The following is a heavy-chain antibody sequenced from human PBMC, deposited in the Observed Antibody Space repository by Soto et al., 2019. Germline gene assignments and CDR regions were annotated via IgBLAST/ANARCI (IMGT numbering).Heavy chain of an antibody. J-gene: IGHJ6*02. CDR2: IIPIFGTA. CDR3: ARDLPPVAGSSSRPKLGRYYYYYYGMDV. Sequence: ASVKVSCKASGGTFSSYAISWVRQAPGQGLEWMGGIIPIFGTANYAQKFQGRVTITADESTRTAYMELSSLRSEDTAVYYCARDLPPVAGSSSRPKLGRYYYYYYGMDVWGQGTTVTVSS. V-gene: IGHV1-69*13. D-gene: IGHD6-6*01. CDR1: GGTFSSYA.